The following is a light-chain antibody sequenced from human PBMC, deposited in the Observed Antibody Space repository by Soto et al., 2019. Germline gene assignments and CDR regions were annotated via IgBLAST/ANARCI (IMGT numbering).Light chain of an antibody. Sequence: QSVLTQPASVSGFPGQSITISCTGTGRDVGTYNYVSWYQHHPGKAPKLIIYDVSSRPSGVSHRFSGSKSGNTASLAISGLLSEDEADYFCSTYTGSNPSYVFGTGTKVTVL. CDR1: GRDVGTYNY. CDR3: STYTGSNPSYV. CDR2: DVS. V-gene: IGLV2-14*03. J-gene: IGLJ1*01.